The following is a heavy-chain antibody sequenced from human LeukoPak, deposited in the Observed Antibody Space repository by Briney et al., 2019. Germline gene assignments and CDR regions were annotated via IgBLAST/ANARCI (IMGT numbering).Heavy chain of an antibody. CDR1: GFTFSSYA. D-gene: IGHD6-19*01. CDR2: ISGSGGST. V-gene: IGHV3-23*01. Sequence: GGSLRLSCAASGFTFSSYAMSWDRQAPGKGLEWVSAISGSGGSTYYADYVKGRLTISRDNSKNTLYLQMNSLRAEDTAVYYCAKMGLKQWPYNYFDYWGQGTLVTVSS. J-gene: IGHJ4*02. CDR3: AKMGLKQWPYNYFDY.